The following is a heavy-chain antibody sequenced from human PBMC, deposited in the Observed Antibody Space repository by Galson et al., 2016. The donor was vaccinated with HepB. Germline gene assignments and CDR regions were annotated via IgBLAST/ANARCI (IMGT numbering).Heavy chain of an antibody. CDR1: GFTFSTHW. V-gene: IGHV3-74*01. CDR2: ISEDGRAT. CDR3: ARVFPARCSGRSCFSEGAFDI. Sequence: SLRLSCAASGFTFSTHWMHWVRQAPGKGLVRVSRISEDGRATNYADSVKGRFAISRDNAKNTLYLQMNSLSAEDTAIYYCARVFPARCSGRSCFSEGAFDIWGQGTMVIVSS. D-gene: IGHD2-15*01. J-gene: IGHJ3*02.